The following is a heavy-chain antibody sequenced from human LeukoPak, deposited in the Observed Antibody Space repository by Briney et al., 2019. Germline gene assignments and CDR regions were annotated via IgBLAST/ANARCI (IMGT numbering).Heavy chain of an antibody. J-gene: IGHJ1*01. D-gene: IGHD1-26*01. CDR3: AEVSRGSYQYFQH. CDR1: GFTFDDYA. V-gene: IGHV3-9*03. Sequence: GGSLRLSCAASGFTFDDYAMHWVRQAPGKGLEWVSGISWNSGSIGYADSVKGRFTISRDNAKNSLYLQMNSLRAEDMALYYCAEVSRGSYQYFQHWGQGTLVTVSS. CDR2: ISWNSGSI.